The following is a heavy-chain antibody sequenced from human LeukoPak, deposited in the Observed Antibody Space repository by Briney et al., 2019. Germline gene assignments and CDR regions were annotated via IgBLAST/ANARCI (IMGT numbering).Heavy chain of an antibody. Sequence: GRSLRLSCAASGFTFSSYGMHWVRQAPGKGLEWVAVISYDGSNKYYADSVKGRFTISRDNAKNSLYLQMNSLRDEDTAVYYCAKDSDYYHSSGYYYAYFQHWGQGTLVTVSS. J-gene: IGHJ1*01. D-gene: IGHD3-22*01. CDR2: ISYDGSNK. CDR3: AKDSDYYHSSGYYYAYFQH. V-gene: IGHV3-30*18. CDR1: GFTFSSYG.